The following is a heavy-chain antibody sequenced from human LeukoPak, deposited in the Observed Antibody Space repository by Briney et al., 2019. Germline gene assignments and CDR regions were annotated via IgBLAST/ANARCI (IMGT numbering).Heavy chain of an antibody. V-gene: IGHV3-53*01. CDR3: ARDYYDSSGYYPRWLYAFDI. D-gene: IGHD3-22*01. CDR2: IYSGGST. CDR1: GFTVSSNY. Sequence: SGGSLRLSCAASGFTVSSNYMSWVRQAPGKGLEWVSAIYSGGSTYYADSVKGRFTISRDNSKNTLYLQMNSLRAEDTAVYYCARDYYDSSGYYPRWLYAFDIWGQGTMVTVSS. J-gene: IGHJ3*02.